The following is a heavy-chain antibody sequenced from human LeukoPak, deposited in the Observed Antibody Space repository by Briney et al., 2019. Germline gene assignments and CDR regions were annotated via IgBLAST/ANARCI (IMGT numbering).Heavy chain of an antibody. D-gene: IGHD3-10*01. J-gene: IGHJ6*03. Sequence: GESLQISGKASGSIFTSYWIGWVRQLPGKGLEWIGIIYPGDSDTRYSPSFQGQVTISADKSISTTFLQWSSLKASQTAICYCLKAYYYGSGSNYYYMDVWGKGTTVTVSS. V-gene: IGHV5-51*01. CDR3: LKAYYYGSGSNYYYMDV. CDR1: GSIFTSYW. CDR2: IYPGDSDT.